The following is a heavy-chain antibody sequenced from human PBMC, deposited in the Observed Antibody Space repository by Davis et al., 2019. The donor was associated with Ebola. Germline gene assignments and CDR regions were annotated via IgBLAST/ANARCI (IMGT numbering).Heavy chain of an antibody. Sequence: PSETLSLTCAVSGGSISSGGYSWSWIRQPPGKGLEWIGYIYHSGSTYYNPSLKSRVTISVDRSKNQFSLKLSSVTAADTAVYYCAREFFARGMSVWEQGGWFDPWGQGTLVTVSS. D-gene: IGHD1-26*01. CDR2: IYHSGST. CDR3: AREFFARGMSVWEQGGWFDP. J-gene: IGHJ5*02. V-gene: IGHV4-30-2*01. CDR1: GGSISSGGYS.